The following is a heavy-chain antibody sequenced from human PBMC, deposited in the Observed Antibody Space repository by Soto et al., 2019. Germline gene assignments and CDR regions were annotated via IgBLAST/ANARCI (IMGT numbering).Heavy chain of an antibody. Sequence: SETLSLTCTVSGGSISSGGYYWSWIRQHPGKGLERIGYIYYSGSTYYNPSLKSRVTILLDTFKNQFSLKLSSVIAADTAVYYCARMGYYDSSGYSGSDWGQGTLVTVSS. CDR2: IYYSGST. V-gene: IGHV4-31*03. J-gene: IGHJ4*02. CDR3: ARMGYYDSSGYSGSD. D-gene: IGHD3-22*01. CDR1: GGSISSGGYY.